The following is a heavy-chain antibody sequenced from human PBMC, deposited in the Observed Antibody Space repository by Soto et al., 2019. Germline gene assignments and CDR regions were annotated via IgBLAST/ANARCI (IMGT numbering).Heavy chain of an antibody. Sequence: SETLSLTCTVSGGSISSSSYYWGWIRQPPGKGLEWIGSIYYSGSTYYNPSLKSRVTISVDTSKNQFSLKLSSVTAADTAVYYCARHVKRISSSSSCFDYWGQGTLVTVSS. J-gene: IGHJ4*02. CDR1: GGSISSSSYY. D-gene: IGHD6-6*01. V-gene: IGHV4-39*01. CDR2: IYYSGST. CDR3: ARHVKRISSSSSCFDY.